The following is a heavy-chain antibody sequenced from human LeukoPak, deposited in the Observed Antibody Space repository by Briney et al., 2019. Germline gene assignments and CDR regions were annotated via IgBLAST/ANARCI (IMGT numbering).Heavy chain of an antibody. J-gene: IGHJ5*02. Sequence: ASVKVSCKASGRTFSSYAISWVRQAPGQGLEWMGGIIPIFGTANYAQKFQGRVTITADESTSTAYMELSSLRSEDTAVYYCAGRAREWVVPAATEEDWFDAWGQGTLVTVFS. CDR1: GRTFSSYA. CDR3: AGRAREWVVPAATEEDWFDA. V-gene: IGHV1-69*13. CDR2: IIPIFGTA. D-gene: IGHD2-2*01.